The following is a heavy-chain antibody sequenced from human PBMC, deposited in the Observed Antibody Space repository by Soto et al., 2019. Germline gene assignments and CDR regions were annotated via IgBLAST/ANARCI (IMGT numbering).Heavy chain of an antibody. CDR1: GGSISSYY. Sequence: SETLSLTCTVSGGSISSYYWSWIRQPPGKGLEWIGYIYYSGSTNYNPSLKSRVTISVDTSKNQFSLKLSSVTAADTAVYYCARGLNYYGSGSDYWGQGTLVTVSS. J-gene: IGHJ4*02. D-gene: IGHD3-10*01. CDR3: ARGLNYYGSGSDY. V-gene: IGHV4-59*01. CDR2: IYYSGST.